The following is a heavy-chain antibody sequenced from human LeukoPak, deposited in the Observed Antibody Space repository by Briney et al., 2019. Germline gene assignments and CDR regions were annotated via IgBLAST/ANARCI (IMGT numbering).Heavy chain of an antibody. CDR1: GYTFTSYA. V-gene: IGHV7-4-1*02. CDR3: ARDVGSIMVRGPQGNY. CDR2: INTNTGNP. J-gene: IGHJ4*02. D-gene: IGHD3-10*01. Sequence: ASVKVSCKASGYTFTSYAMNWVRQAPGQGLEWMGWINTNTGNPTYAQGFTGRFVFSLDTSVSTAYLQISSLKAEDTAVYYCARDVGSIMVRGPQGNYWGQGTLVTVSP.